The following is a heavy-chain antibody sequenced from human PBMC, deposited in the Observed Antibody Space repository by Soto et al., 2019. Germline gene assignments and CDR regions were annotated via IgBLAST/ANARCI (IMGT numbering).Heavy chain of an antibody. CDR2: IFPGDSDT. J-gene: IGHJ5*02. D-gene: IGHD3-3*01. CDR3: ARHGGPGAHP. CDR1: GCTFTSYW. V-gene: IGHV5-51*01. Sequence: GESLRISCKTSGCTFTSYWIGLVRQMPGKGLEWMGIIFPGDSDTRYSPSFQGQVTISADKSISTAYLQWSSLKASDTAMYYYARHGGPGAHPWGQGTLLTVSS.